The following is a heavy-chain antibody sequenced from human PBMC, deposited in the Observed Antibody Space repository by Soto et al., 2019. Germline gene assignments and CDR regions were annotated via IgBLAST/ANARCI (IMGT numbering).Heavy chain of an antibody. V-gene: IGHV4-31*03. CDR3: ASGYGSGSYYQYYYYGMDV. CDR1: GGSISSGGYY. J-gene: IGHJ6*02. Sequence: PSETLSLTCTVSGGSISSGGYYWSWIRQHPGKGLEWIGYIYYSGSTYYNPSLKSRVTISVDTSKNQFSLKLSSVTAADTAAYYCASGYGSGSYYQYYYYGMDVWGQGTTVTVSS. D-gene: IGHD3-10*01. CDR2: IYYSGST.